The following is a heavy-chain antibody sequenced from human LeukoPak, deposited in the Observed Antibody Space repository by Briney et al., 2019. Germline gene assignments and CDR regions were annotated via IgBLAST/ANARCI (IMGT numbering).Heavy chain of an antibody. CDR2: INPSGGST. CDR3: AHSIVATPGGFDY. CDR1: GYTFTSYG. J-gene: IGHJ4*02. V-gene: IGHV1-46*01. Sequence: ASAKVSCKASGYTFTSYGISWVRQAPGQGLEWMGIINPSGGSTSYAQKFQGRVTMTRDMSTSTVYMELSSLRSEDTAVYYCAHSIVATPGGFDYWGQGTLVTVSS. D-gene: IGHD5-12*01.